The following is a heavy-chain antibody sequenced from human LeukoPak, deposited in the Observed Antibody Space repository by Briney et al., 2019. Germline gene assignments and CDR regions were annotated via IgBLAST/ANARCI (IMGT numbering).Heavy chain of an antibody. Sequence: SETLSLTCTVSGASISSYYWSWIRQPAGKALEWIGRIYVTGSTTYNPSLESRVTMSLDTSKNHFSLKLRSVTAADTAVYYCARGPYSYDSSGAFDIWGQGTMVTVSS. J-gene: IGHJ3*02. D-gene: IGHD3-22*01. CDR3: ARGPYSYDSSGAFDI. CDR1: GASISSYY. CDR2: IYVTGST. V-gene: IGHV4-4*07.